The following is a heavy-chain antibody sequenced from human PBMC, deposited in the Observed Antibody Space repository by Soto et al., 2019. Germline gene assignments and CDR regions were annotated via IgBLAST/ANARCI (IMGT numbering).Heavy chain of an antibody. V-gene: IGHV2-70*11. CDR3: ARISFTVSTPRYYGMDV. CDR2: IDWDDDK. J-gene: IGHJ6*02. D-gene: IGHD4-4*01. Sequence: SGPTLVNPTQTLTLTCTFSGFSLSTSGMCVSWIRQPPGKALEWLARIDWDDDKYYSTSLKTRLTISKDTSKNQVVLTMTNMDPVDTATYYCARISFTVSTPRYYGMDVWGQGTTVTVSS. CDR1: GFSLSTSGMC.